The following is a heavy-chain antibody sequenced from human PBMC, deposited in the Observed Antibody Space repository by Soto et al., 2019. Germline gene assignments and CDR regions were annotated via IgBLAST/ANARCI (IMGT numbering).Heavy chain of an antibody. J-gene: IGHJ3*01. CDR3: AREGLDTAGFFDV. CDR1: GFTSSSYW. CDR2: IEGDGSST. D-gene: IGHD6-13*01. V-gene: IGHV3-74*01. Sequence: GGSLRLSCAASGFTSSSYWMHWVRQAPGKGLEWVSRIEGDGSSTTSADSVKGRLTVSRDDARNTLYLQMSSLRADDTAIYYCAREGLDTAGFFDVWGQGTMVTVSS.